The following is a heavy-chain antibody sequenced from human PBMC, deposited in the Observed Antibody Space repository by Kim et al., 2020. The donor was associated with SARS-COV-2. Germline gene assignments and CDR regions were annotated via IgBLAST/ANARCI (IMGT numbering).Heavy chain of an antibody. CDR1: GGSISSGDYY. D-gene: IGHD3-9*01. CDR2: IYYSGST. CDR3: ARALYDILTGYTLFDY. J-gene: IGHJ4*02. Sequence: SETLSLTCTVSGGSISSGDYYWSWIRQPPGKGLEWIGYIYYSGSTYYNPSLKSRVTISVDTSKNQFSLKLSSVTAADTAVYYCARALYDILTGYTLFDYWGQGTLVTVSS. V-gene: IGHV4-30-4*01.